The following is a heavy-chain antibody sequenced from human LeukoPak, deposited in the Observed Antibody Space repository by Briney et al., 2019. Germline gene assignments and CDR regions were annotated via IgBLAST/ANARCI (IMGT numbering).Heavy chain of an antibody. CDR3: ARERGYSYGYDY. D-gene: IGHD5-18*01. Sequence: GGSLRLSCAASGFTVSSNYMSWVRQAPGKGLKWVSVIYSGGSTYYADSVKGRFTISRDNSKNTLYLQMNSLRAEDTAVYYCARERGYSYGYDYWGQGSLVTVSS. CDR2: IYSGGST. CDR1: GFTVSSNY. J-gene: IGHJ4*02. V-gene: IGHV3-66*01.